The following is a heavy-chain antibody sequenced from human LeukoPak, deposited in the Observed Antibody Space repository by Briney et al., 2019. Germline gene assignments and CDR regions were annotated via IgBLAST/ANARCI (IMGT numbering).Heavy chain of an antibody. J-gene: IGHJ4*02. Sequence: KPSETLSLTCAVYGGSFSGYYWSWIRQPPGKGLEWIGEINHSGSTNYNPSLKSRVTISVDTSKNQFSLKLSSVTAADTAVYYCARGGYYYDSSGYYFTVPPDYWGQGTLVTVSS. D-gene: IGHD3-22*01. V-gene: IGHV4-34*01. CDR1: GGSFSGYY. CDR3: ARGGYYYDSSGYYFTVPPDY. CDR2: INHSGST.